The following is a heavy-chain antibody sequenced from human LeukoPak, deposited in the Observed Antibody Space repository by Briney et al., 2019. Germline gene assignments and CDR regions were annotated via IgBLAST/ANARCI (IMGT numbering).Heavy chain of an antibody. CDR3: ARGPIFAGYFDY. CDR2: MNPNSGNT. J-gene: IGHJ4*02. CDR1: GYTFTSYD. Sequence: ASVKVSCKASGYTFTSYDINWVRQATGQGLEWMGWMNPNSGNTGYAQKFQGRVTMTRDTSISTAYMELSRLRSDDTAVYHCARGPIFAGYFDYWGQGTLVTVSS. V-gene: IGHV1-8*01. D-gene: IGHD3-3*01.